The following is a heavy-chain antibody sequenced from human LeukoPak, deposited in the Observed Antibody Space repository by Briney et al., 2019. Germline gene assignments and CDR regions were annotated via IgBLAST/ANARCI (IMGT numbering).Heavy chain of an antibody. J-gene: IGHJ4*02. D-gene: IGHD1-26*01. Sequence: SETLSLTCTVSGGSISSYYWSWFRQPPGKGLEWIGYIYYSGSTNYNPSLKSRVTISVDTSKNQFSLKLSSVTAADTAVYYCARVGDIVGVTVYFDYWGQGTLVSVSS. CDR1: GGSISSYY. V-gene: IGHV4-59*01. CDR2: IYYSGST. CDR3: ARVGDIVGVTVYFDY.